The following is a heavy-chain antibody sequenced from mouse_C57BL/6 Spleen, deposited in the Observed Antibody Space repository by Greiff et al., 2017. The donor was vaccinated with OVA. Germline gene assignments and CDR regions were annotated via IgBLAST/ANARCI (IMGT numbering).Heavy chain of an antibody. CDR3: AREENWDPFAY. CDR2: IDPSDSET. V-gene: IGHV1-52*01. CDR1: GYTFTSYW. J-gene: IGHJ3*01. Sequence: QVQLQQSGAELVRPGSSVKLSCKASGYTFTSYWMHWVKQRPIQGLEWIGNIDPSDSETHYNQKFKDKATLTVDKSSSTAYMQLSSLTSEDSAVYYCAREENWDPFAYWGQGTLVTVSA. D-gene: IGHD4-1*01.